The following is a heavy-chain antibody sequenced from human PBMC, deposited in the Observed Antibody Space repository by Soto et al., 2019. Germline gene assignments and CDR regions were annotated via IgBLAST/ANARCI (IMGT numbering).Heavy chain of an antibody. J-gene: IGHJ4*02. D-gene: IGHD1-1*01. V-gene: IGHV1-18*01. CDR1: VYAFTTYG. CDR3: ARGRYGDY. Sequence: QVHLVQSGAEVKKPGASVKVSCQGSVYAFTTYGITWVRQAPGQGLEWRGWISAHNGNTNYAQKLQGRVTVPRDTSTSTAYMELRSLRYDDTAVYYCARGRYGDYWGQGALVTVSS. CDR2: ISAHNGNT.